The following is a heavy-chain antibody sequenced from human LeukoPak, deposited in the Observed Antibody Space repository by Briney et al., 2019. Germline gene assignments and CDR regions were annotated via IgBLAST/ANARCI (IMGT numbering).Heavy chain of an antibody. D-gene: IGHD1-26*01. CDR1: GFTFSSYG. CDR3: VKDNPVCGS. V-gene: IGHV3-30*02. CDR2: IRFDESDK. J-gene: IGHJ5*02. Sequence: PGGSLRLSCAASGFTFSSYGMHWVRQAPGKGLEWVAFIRFDESDKFYADSVMGRFTISRDISKNTLFLQMNSLRVEDTAVYYCVKDNPVCGSWGQGTLVTVSS.